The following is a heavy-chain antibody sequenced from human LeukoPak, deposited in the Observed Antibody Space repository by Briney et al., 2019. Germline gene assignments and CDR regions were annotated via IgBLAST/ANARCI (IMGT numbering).Heavy chain of an antibody. V-gene: IGHV4-59*08. CDR1: GGSISSYY. CDR2: IYYSGST. D-gene: IGHD4-17*01. J-gene: IGHJ4*02. CDR3: ARQRDYGDYAYFDY. Sequence: SETLSLTCTVSGGSISSYYWSWIRQPPGKGLEWIGYIYYSGSTNYNPSLKSRVTISVDTSKNQFSLKLSPVTAADTAVYYCARQRDYGDYAYFDYWGQGTLVTVSS.